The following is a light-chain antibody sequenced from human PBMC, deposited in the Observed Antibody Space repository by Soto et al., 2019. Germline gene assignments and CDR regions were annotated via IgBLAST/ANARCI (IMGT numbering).Light chain of an antibody. J-gene: IGLJ1*01. Sequence: QSVLSQPASVSGSPVQTITISVTGTSADVVGYNAVSWYQHHPGKAPKLIIYEVTHRPSGVSDRFSASKSGNTASLTISGLQAEDEADYYCNSFRVSHLYVFGTGTKVTVL. V-gene: IGLV2-14*01. CDR2: EVT. CDR1: SADVVGYNA. CDR3: NSFRVSHLYV.